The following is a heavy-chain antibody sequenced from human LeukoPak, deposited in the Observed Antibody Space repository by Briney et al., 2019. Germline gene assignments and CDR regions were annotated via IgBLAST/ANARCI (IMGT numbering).Heavy chain of an antibody. V-gene: IGHV3-7*03. CDR2: INGDGSHS. CDR3: VKNSGWYCLDY. D-gene: IGHD6-13*01. CDR1: GFSFSNYW. J-gene: IGHJ4*02. Sequence: GGSLRLSCAASGFSFSNYWMTWVRQAPGKGLERVADINGDGSHSYCVDSVKGRFTLFRDNAKNSLFLQMNSLRAEDTAVYYCVKNSGWYCLDYWGQGTLVTVSS.